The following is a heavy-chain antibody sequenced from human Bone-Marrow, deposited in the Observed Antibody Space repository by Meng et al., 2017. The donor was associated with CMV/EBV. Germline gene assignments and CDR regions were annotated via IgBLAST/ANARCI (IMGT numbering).Heavy chain of an antibody. D-gene: IGHD3-22*01. Sequence: GESRKTSCAASGITFSSYSMNWVREAPGKGLEWVSSISSSSSYIYYADSVKGRFTISRDNAKNSLYLQMHSLRAEDTAVYYCARESKYYDSSGYCDYWGQGTLVTVSS. CDR2: ISSSSSYI. CDR1: GITFSSYS. V-gene: IGHV3-21*01. CDR3: ARESKYYDSSGYCDY. J-gene: IGHJ4*02.